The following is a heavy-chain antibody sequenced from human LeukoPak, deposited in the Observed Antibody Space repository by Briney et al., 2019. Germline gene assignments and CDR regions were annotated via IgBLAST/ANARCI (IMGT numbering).Heavy chain of an antibody. CDR3: ARHYPQYNWNGGYYYYYMNV. CDR1: GGSISSGSYY. J-gene: IGHJ6*03. V-gene: IGHV4-61*02. CDR2: IYTSGST. D-gene: IGHD1-1*01. Sequence: PSQTLSLTCTVSGGSISSGSYYWSWIRRPAGKGLEWIGRIYTSGSTNYDPSLKSRVTISVDTPKNQFSLKLSSVTAADTAVYYCARHYPQYNWNGGYYYYYMNVWGKGTTVTVSS.